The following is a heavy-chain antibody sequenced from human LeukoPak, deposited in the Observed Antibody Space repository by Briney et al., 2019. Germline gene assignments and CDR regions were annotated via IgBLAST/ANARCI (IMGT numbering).Heavy chain of an antibody. CDR2: ISGDGGST. CDR1: GFTFDDYA. V-gene: IGHV3-43*02. Sequence: PGGSLRLSCAASGFTFDDYAMRWVRQAPGKGLEWVSLISGDGGSTYYADSVKGRFTISRDNSKNSLYLQMNSLRTEDTALYYCFLRTDAFDIWGQGTMVTVSS. J-gene: IGHJ3*02. CDR3: FLRTDAFDI.